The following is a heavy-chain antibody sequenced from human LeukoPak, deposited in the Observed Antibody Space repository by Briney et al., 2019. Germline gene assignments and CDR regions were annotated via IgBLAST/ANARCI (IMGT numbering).Heavy chain of an antibody. Sequence: GGSLRLAWAAAGFTVSSYWVSWVRQAPGEWLEWVANIKQDGGEKYYVDSVKGRFTISRDNAKNSLYLQMNSLRAEDTAVYYCARDRDGYYYWGQGTLVTVSS. J-gene: IGHJ4*02. D-gene: IGHD5-24*01. CDR3: ARDRDGYYY. CDR2: IKQDGGEK. CDR1: GFTVSSYW. V-gene: IGHV3-7*01.